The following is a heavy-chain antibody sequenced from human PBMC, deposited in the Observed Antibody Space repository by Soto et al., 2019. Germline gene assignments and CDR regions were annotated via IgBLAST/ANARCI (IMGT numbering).Heavy chain of an antibody. V-gene: IGHV5-51*01. CDR1: GYSFTSYW. D-gene: IGHD2-15*01. CDR2: IYPGDSDT. Sequence: PGYSLKISCKCSGYSFTSYWIGWVLQMPGKGLEWMGIIYPGDSDTRYSPSFQGQVTISADKSISTAYLQWSSLKASDTAMYYCARSGYYCSGGSGCGPENCYGMDGWGQVDTVTVS. CDR3: ARSGYYCSGGSGCGPENCYGMDG. J-gene: IGHJ6*02.